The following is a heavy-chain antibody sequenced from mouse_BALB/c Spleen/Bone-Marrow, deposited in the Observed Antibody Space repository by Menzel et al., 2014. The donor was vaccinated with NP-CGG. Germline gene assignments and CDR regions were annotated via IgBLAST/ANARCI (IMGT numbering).Heavy chain of an antibody. Sequence: EVKLVESGGGLVKPGGSLKLSCAASGFTFSDYYMYWVRQTPEKRLEWVATISDGGSYTYYPDSVKGRFTISRDNAKNNLYLQTSSLKSEDTAMYYCARRWFAYWGQGTLVTVSA. J-gene: IGHJ3*01. V-gene: IGHV5-4*02. CDR1: GFTFSDYY. CDR2: ISDGGSYT. CDR3: ARRWFAY.